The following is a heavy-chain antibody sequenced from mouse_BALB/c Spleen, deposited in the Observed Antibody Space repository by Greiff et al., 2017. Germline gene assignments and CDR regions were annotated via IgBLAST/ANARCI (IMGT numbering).Heavy chain of an antibody. CDR1: GYTFSSYW. J-gene: IGHJ3*01. D-gene: IGHD1-1*01. V-gene: IGHV1-9*01. Sequence: QVQLQQSGAELMKPGASVKISCKATGYTFSSYWIEWVKQRPGHGLEWIGEILPGSGSTNYNEKFKGKATFTADTSSNTAYMQLSSLTSEDSAVYYCARRVLRPWFAYWGQGTLVTVSA. CDR3: ARRVLRPWFAY. CDR2: ILPGSGST.